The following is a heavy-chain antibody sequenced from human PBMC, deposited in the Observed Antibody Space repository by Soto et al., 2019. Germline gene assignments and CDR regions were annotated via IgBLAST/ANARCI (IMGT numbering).Heavy chain of an antibody. CDR1: GYTFTSYY. CDR2: LNTGNGNT. D-gene: IGHD6-19*01. J-gene: IGHJ4*02. V-gene: IGHV1-3*04. CDR3: VRGSSGWSPGDY. Sequence: ASANVSYNASGYTFTSYYMHWVRQAPGQRLEWMGWLNTGNGNTKYSQKSQDRVTFTRDTSAITAYMELSSLTSEDTGVYYCVRGSSGWSPGDYWGQGTLVTVSS.